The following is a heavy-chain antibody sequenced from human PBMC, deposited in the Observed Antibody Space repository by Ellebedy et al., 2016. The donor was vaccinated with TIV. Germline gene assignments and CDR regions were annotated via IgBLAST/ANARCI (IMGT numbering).Heavy chain of an antibody. J-gene: IGHJ2*01. Sequence: AASVKVSCKASGYTFTYYGITWVRQAPGQGLEWMGGIIPIFGTAKYAQKFQGRVTIAADESTSTAYMELSSLRSEDTAVYYCATDRAPDGRNWYFDLWGRGTVVTVSS. CDR3: ATDRAPDGRNWYFDL. V-gene: IGHV1-69*13. CDR1: GYTFTYYG. D-gene: IGHD5-24*01. CDR2: IIPIFGTA.